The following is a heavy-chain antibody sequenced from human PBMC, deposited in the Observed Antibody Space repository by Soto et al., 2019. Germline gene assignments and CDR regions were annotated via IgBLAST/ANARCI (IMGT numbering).Heavy chain of an antibody. CDR1: GFTFSSYG. J-gene: IGHJ4*02. CDR3: AKSLTTGVADADY. V-gene: IGHV3-30*18. D-gene: IGHD4-4*01. Sequence: QVQLVESGGGVVQPGRSLRLSCAASGFTFSSYGMHWVRQAPGKGLEWVALISYDGSNEYYADSVKGRFTISRDNSKNTLYLQINGLRAEDTAVFYCAKSLTTGVADADYWGQGTLVTVSS. CDR2: ISYDGSNE.